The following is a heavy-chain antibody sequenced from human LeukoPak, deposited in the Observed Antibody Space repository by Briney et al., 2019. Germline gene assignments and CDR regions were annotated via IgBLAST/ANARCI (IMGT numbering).Heavy chain of an antibody. CDR2: IYPGDSDT. CDR3: ARHSATGSVDAFHI. J-gene: IGHJ3*02. D-gene: IGHD3-9*01. Sequence: NHGESLKISCKGSGYSFTSYWIGWVRQMPGKGLEWMGIIYPGDSDTRYSPSFQGQVTISADKSISTAYLQWGSLKASDTAIYYCARHSATGSVDAFHIWGQGTMVTVSS. V-gene: IGHV5-51*01. CDR1: GYSFTSYW.